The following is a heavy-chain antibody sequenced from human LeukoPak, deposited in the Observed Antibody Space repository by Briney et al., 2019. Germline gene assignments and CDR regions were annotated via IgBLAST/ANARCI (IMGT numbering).Heavy chain of an antibody. V-gene: IGHV4-61*02. CDR3: ATGKRYCSGGSCYSSFDY. Sequence: SETLSLTCTVSGGSISSGSYYWSWIRQPAGKGLEWIGRIYSSGSTNYNPSLKSRVTISVDTSMNQFSLNLTSVPAADTAVYYCATGKRYCSGGSCYSSFDYWGQGTLVTVSS. D-gene: IGHD2-15*01. CDR1: GGSISSGSYY. J-gene: IGHJ4*02. CDR2: IYSSGST.